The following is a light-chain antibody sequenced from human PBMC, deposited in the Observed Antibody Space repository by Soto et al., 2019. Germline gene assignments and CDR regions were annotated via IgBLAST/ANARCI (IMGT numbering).Light chain of an antibody. CDR1: TSDIGDYNF. J-gene: IGLJ2*01. V-gene: IGLV2-14*01. Sequence: QSALTQPASVTGSPGQSITISCTGTTSDIGDYNFVSWYQQYPGKVPKLLIYDVSNRPSGISNRFSGSKSGNTASLTISGLQAEDEASYYCSSFTINSGLVVFGGGTKVTVL. CDR2: DVS. CDR3: SSFTINSGLVV.